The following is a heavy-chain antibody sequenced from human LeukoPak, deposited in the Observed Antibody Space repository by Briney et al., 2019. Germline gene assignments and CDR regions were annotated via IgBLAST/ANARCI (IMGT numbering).Heavy chain of an antibody. V-gene: IGHV4-59*01. CDR1: GGSISSYY. D-gene: IGHD3-16*01. CDR3: ARSMFPPRYDYDP. Sequence: SETLSLTCTVSGGSISSYYWSWIRQPPGKGLEWIGYIYYSGSTNYNPSLKSRVTISVDTSKNQFSLKLSSVTAADTAVYYCARSMFPPRYDYDPWGQGTLVTVSS. CDR2: IYYSGST. J-gene: IGHJ5*02.